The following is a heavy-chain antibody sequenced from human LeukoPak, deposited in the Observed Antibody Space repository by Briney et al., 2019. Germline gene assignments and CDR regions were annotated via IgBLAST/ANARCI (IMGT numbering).Heavy chain of an antibody. V-gene: IGHV4-59*01. J-gene: IGHJ3*02. CDR2: IYYSGST. D-gene: IGHD4-17*01. Sequence: SETLSLTCTVSGDSISSYYWSWIRQPPGKGLEWIGHIYYSGSTNYNPSLKSRVTISVETPKNQFSLKLSSVTAADTAVYYCARWGGDYGDAFDIWGQGTMVTVSS. CDR1: GDSISSYY. CDR3: ARWGGDYGDAFDI.